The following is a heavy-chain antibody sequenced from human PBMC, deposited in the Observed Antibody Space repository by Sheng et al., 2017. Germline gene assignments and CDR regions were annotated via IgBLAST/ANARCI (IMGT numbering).Heavy chain of an antibody. CDR1: GYTFTAYY. Sequence: QVQLVQSGAEVKKPGASVRVSCEASGYTFTAYYIHWVRQAPGQGLEWMGWINPNSGDTNYAQKFQGRVTMTRDTSISTSYMELSRLKSDDTAVYYCARSYYYMDVWGPRDHGSPSP. CDR3: ARSYYYMDV. CDR2: INPNSGDT. V-gene: IGHV1-2*02. J-gene: IGHJ6*03.